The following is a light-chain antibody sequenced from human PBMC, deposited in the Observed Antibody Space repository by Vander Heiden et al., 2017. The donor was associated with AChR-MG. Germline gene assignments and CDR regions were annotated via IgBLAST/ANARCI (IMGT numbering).Light chain of an antibody. CDR1: QSLLHSDGKSY. CDR2: EGA. CDR3: LQSKRLPLT. V-gene: IGKV2-29*02. Sequence: VLSQTPLSLSVTPGQPATISCKSSQSLLHSDGKSYLSWYLQRPGQSPQLLIHEGASRFSGVPDRFSGSGSGRDFTLTIRRVEAEDLGVYYCLQSKRLPLTFGHGTRVDLK. J-gene: IGKJ1*01.